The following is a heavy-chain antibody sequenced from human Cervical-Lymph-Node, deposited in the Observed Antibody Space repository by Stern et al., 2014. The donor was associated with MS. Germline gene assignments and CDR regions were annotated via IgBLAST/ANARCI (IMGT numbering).Heavy chain of an antibody. CDR1: GFTFSSHV. J-gene: IGHJ4*02. D-gene: IGHD2-8*01. V-gene: IGHV3-30-3*01. CDR2: KWHDENNN. Sequence: QVQLVESGGGVVQPGGSLRLSCAASGFTFSSHVMHWVRQAPGKGLEWVAFKWHDENNNAYPGSVKGRFTISRDNSNNTLSLQMNSLRAEDTAVYYCVREDGDFDYWGQGTLVTVSS. CDR3: VREDGDFDY.